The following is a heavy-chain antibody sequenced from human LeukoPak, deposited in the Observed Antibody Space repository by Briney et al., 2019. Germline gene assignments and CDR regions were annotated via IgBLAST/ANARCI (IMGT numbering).Heavy chain of an antibody. Sequence: ASLKVSCKVSGDTLSELSMHWVRQAPGKGLGWMGGFDPEDGETIYAQKFQGRFTMTEDTSTDTAYMELRSLRSDDTAVYYCAAGGVYSLLDHWGQGTQVTVSS. CDR1: GDTLSELS. CDR3: AAGGVYSLLDH. CDR2: FDPEDGET. D-gene: IGHD5/OR15-5a*01. V-gene: IGHV1-24*01. J-gene: IGHJ4*02.